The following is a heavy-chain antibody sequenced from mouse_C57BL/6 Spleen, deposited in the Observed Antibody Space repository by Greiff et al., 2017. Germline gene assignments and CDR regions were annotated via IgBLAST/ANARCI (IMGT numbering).Heavy chain of an antibody. CDR3: AREDYYGSREGYAMDY. V-gene: IGHV1-64*01. J-gene: IGHJ4*01. D-gene: IGHD1-1*01. Sequence: QVQLQQPGAELVKPGASVKLSCTASGYTFTSYWMHWVKQRPGQGLEWIGMIHPSSGSTNYNEKFKSKATLTVDKSSSTAYMQLSSLTSEDSAVYYCAREDYYGSREGYAMDYWGQGTSVTVSS. CDR1: GYTFTSYW. CDR2: IHPSSGST.